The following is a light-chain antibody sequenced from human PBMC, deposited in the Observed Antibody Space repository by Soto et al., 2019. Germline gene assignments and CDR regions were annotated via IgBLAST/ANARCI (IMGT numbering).Light chain of an antibody. CDR1: QSVSNF. Sequence: EILLTQSPGTLSLSPGKGATLSCRASQSVSNFLAWYQQKPGQAPRLLIYDTSNRATGIPARFSGSGSGTDFTLTINNLAPEDFAVYYCQQRSNWPITFGQGTRLEIK. V-gene: IGKV3-11*01. CDR3: QQRSNWPIT. J-gene: IGKJ5*01. CDR2: DTS.